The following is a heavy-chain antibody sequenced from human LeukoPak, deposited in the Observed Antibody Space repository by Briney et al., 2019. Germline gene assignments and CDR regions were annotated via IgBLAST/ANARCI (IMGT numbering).Heavy chain of an antibody. D-gene: IGHD6-13*01. Sequence: PSETLSLTCTVSGGSISSYYWSWIRQPPGKGLEWIGYIYYSGSTNYNPSLKSRVTISVDTSKNQFSLKLSSVTAADTAVYYCARDRSGSSWSYYYYYGMDVWGQGTTVTVSS. CDR2: IYYSGST. V-gene: IGHV4-59*01. CDR3: ARDRSGSSWSYYYYYGMDV. J-gene: IGHJ6*02. CDR1: GGSISSYY.